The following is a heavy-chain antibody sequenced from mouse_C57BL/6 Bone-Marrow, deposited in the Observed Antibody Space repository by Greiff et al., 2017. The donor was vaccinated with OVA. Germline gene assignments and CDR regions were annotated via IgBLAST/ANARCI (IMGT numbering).Heavy chain of an antibody. CDR3: ARVITAGVATWDFDY. CDR1: GYTFTSYW. CDR2: IDPSDSYT. D-gene: IGHD1-1*01. V-gene: IGHV1-69*01. J-gene: IGHJ2*01. Sequence: QVQLQQPGAELVMPGASVKLSCKASGYTFTSYWMHWVKQRPGQGLEWIGEIDPSDSYTNYNQKFKGKSTLTVDKSSSTAYMQLSSLTSEDSAVYYCARVITAGVATWDFDYWGQGTTLTVSS.